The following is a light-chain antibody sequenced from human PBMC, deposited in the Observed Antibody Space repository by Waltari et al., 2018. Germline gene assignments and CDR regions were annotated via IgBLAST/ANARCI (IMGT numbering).Light chain of an antibody. J-gene: IGLJ2*01. Sequence: QSALTQPASVSGSPGQSITLSCTGTSSDVGGYNSVPWYQQHPGKAPKLMIYDVSKRPSGVSNRFSGSKSGNTASLTISGLQAEDEADYYCCSYAGSSTVVFGGGTKLTVL. CDR3: CSYAGSSTVV. V-gene: IGLV2-23*02. CDR1: SSDVGGYNS. CDR2: DVS.